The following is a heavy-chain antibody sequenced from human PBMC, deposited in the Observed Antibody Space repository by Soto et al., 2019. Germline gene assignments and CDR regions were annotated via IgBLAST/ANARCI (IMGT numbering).Heavy chain of an antibody. Sequence: DVQLLESGGGLAQPGGSLRLSCEASGFIFSHYAMTWVRQAPGKGLEWVSTVAYNGDPYSPDSVKGRFTISRDNSRNTVTLQMTSPRAEDTAVYFCAKTRGTTVPSGTRTFDYWGQGTLVTVSS. CDR2: VAYNGDP. CDR1: GFIFSHYA. CDR3: AKTRGTTVPSGTRTFDY. D-gene: IGHD1-1*01. J-gene: IGHJ4*02. V-gene: IGHV3-23*01.